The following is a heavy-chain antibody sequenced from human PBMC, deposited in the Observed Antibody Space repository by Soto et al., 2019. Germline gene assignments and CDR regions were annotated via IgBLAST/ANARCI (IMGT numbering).Heavy chain of an antibody. D-gene: IGHD1-7*01. CDR2: IYRTGST. Sequence: TLSLTCAVSGGSFTSNNWWTWVRQPPGQGLEWIGEIYRTGSTNYNTSIKSRVTISLDKSENQFSLKVTSLTAADTAVYYCASRDPGTSVDYWGQGTLVTVSS. V-gene: IGHV4-4*02. J-gene: IGHJ4*02. CDR3: ASRDPGTSVDY. CDR1: GGSFTSNNW.